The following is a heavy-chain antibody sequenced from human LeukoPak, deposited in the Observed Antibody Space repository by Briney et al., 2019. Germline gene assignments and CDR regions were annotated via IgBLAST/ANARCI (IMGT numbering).Heavy chain of an antibody. Sequence: ASVKVSCKASGYTFTDYYLHWVRQAPGEGLEWMGSINPNTGDTNYAQKFQGRVTMTRDTSISTAYMELSRLRSDDTAVYYCARDPGAAGTEGYYYYMDVWGKGTTVPVSS. V-gene: IGHV1-2*02. CDR3: ARDPGAAGTEGYYYYMDV. CDR2: INPNTGDT. D-gene: IGHD6-13*01. CDR1: GYTFTDYY. J-gene: IGHJ6*03.